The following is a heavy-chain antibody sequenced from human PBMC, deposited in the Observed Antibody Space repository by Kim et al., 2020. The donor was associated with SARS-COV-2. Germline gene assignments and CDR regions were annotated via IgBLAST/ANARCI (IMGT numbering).Heavy chain of an antibody. V-gene: IGHV4-34*01. J-gene: IGHJ6*02. CDR3: AGGPLIRNYGVDV. CDR2: INHSGTT. CDR1: GGSFSGYY. Sequence: SETLSLTCAVFGGSFSGYYWSWIRQPPGKGLEWIGEINHSGTTNYNAPLKSRVTLSVDTSKSQFSLQLTSVTAADTAVYYCAGGPLIRNYGVDVWGQGTTVTVSS.